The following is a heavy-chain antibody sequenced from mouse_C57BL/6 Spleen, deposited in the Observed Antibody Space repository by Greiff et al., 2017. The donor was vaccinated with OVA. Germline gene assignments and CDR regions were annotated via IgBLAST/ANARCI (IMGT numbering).Heavy chain of an antibody. CDR1: GSTFTSYW. Sequence: VQLQQPGAELVKPGASVKLSCKASGSTFTSYWMHWVKQRPGRGLEWIGRIDPNSGGTKYNEKFKSKATLTVDKPSSTAYMQLSSLTSEDSAVYYCARDITTVVAKDYFDYWGQGTTLTVSS. CDR3: ARDITTVVAKDYFDY. J-gene: IGHJ2*01. CDR2: IDPNSGGT. V-gene: IGHV1-72*01. D-gene: IGHD1-1*01.